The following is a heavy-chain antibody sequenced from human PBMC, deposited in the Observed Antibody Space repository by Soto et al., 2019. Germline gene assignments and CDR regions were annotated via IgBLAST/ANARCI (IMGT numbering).Heavy chain of an antibody. D-gene: IGHD2-21*01. J-gene: IGHJ6*02. V-gene: IGHV5-51*01. CDR3: ATRVHGDSPGKYYYAMDV. Sequence: EVQLVQSGAEVKKPGESLKISCKGSGYSFTSYWIGWVRQMPGKGLEWMGIIYPGDSDTRYSPSFQGQVTISADKSISTAYLQWNSLTASDTAMYYSATRVHGDSPGKYYYAMDVWGQGTTVTVSS. CDR1: GYSFTSYW. CDR2: IYPGDSDT.